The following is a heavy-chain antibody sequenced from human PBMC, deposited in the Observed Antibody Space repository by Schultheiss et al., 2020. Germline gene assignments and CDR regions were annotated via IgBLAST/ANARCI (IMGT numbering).Heavy chain of an antibody. D-gene: IGHD6-6*01. CDR2: IYSGGSP. J-gene: IGHJ4*02. V-gene: IGHV3-53*01. Sequence: GGSLRLSCAASGFTVSNNYMSWVRQVPGKGLEWVSVIYSGGSPYYADSVKGRFTISRDNSKNTLYLQMNSLRAEDTAVYYCAKGSSIAARLDNYWGQGTLVTVSS. CDR1: GFTVSNNY. CDR3: AKGSSIAARLDNY.